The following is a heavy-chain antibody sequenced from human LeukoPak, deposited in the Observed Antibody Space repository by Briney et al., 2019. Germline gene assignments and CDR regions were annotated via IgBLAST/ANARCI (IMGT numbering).Heavy chain of an antibody. CDR2: ISSSSTI. CDR1: GFTFSSYS. J-gene: IGHJ3*02. Sequence: GGSLRLSCAASGFTFSSYSMNWVRQAPGKGLERVSYISSSSTIYYADSVKGRFTISRDNAKNSLYLQMNSLRAEDTAVYYCARDGTGQNDAFDIWGQGTMVTVSS. CDR3: ARDGTGQNDAFDI. V-gene: IGHV3-48*01. D-gene: IGHD3-10*01.